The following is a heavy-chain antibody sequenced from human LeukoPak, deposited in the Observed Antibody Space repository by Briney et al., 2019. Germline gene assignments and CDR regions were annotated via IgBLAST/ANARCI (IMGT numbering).Heavy chain of an antibody. Sequence: SETLSLTCTVSGGSISSGGYYWSWIRQPPGKGLEWIGYIYHSGSTYYNPSLKSRVTISVDRSKNQFSLKLSSVTAADTAVYYCARDREEVLRYFDWLKFDAFDIWGQGTMVTVSS. CDR2: IYHSGST. CDR1: GGSISSGGYY. J-gene: IGHJ3*02. V-gene: IGHV4-30-2*01. D-gene: IGHD3-9*01. CDR3: ARDREEVLRYFDWLKFDAFDI.